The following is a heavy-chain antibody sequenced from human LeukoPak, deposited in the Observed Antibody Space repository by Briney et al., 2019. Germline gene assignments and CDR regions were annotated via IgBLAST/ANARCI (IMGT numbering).Heavy chain of an antibody. CDR3: AKRHYYAPFDY. Sequence: GGSLRLSCAASGFTFSSYAMSWVRQAPRKGLEWVSAISGSGGSTYYADSAKGRFTISRDNSKNTLYLQMNSLRAEDTAVYYCAKRHYYAPFDYWGQGTLVTVSS. J-gene: IGHJ4*02. CDR1: GFTFSSYA. D-gene: IGHD3-10*01. CDR2: ISGSGGST. V-gene: IGHV3-23*01.